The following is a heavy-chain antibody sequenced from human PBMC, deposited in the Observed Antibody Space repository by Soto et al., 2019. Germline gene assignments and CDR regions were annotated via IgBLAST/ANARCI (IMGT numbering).Heavy chain of an antibody. CDR3: ARRGYYHTIGPRDGLEAFFYGP. V-gene: IGHV4-39*01. CDR1: GGSISSSNYY. D-gene: IGHD3-22*01. Sequence: QVQLQESGPGLVKPSETLSLTCTVSGGSISSSNYYWGWLRQPPGKGLECIGNIYHSGGTYYNPSLKGRVSISVDTSKNQFSLKLTSVTAADMAVYYCARRGYYHTIGPRDGLEAFFYGPWGQGALVTVSS. J-gene: IGHJ5*02. CDR2: IYHSGGT.